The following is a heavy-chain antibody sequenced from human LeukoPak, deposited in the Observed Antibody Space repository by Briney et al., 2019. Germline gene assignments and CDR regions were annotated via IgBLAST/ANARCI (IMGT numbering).Heavy chain of an antibody. Sequence: SETLSLTCTVSGGSISSGDYYWSWIRQPPGKGLEWIGYIYYSGSTYYNPSLESRVTISVDTSKNQFSLKLSSVTAADTAVYYCASYDTYAFDIWGQGTMVTVSS. CDR1: GGSISSGDYY. CDR2: IYYSGST. V-gene: IGHV4-30-4*01. D-gene: IGHD3-22*01. J-gene: IGHJ3*02. CDR3: ASYDTYAFDI.